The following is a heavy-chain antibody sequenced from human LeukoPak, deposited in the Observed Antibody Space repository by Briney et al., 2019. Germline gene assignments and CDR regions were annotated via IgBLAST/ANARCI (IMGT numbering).Heavy chain of an antibody. CDR1: GYTSTSYG. D-gene: IGHD2-2*01. CDR3: ARGQERYCSSTSCYGFDY. Sequence: ASVKVSCKASGYTSTSYGISWVRQAPGQGLEWMGWISAYNGNTNYAQKLQGRVTMTTDTSTSTAYMELRSLRSDDTAVYYCARGQERYCSSTSCYGFDYWGQGTLVTVSS. V-gene: IGHV1-18*01. J-gene: IGHJ4*02. CDR2: ISAYNGNT.